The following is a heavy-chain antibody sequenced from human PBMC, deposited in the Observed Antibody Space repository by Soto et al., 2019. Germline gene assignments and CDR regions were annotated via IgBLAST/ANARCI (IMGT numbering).Heavy chain of an antibody. V-gene: IGHV3-74*01. CDR2: VDGDGRNT. Sequence: EVQLVESGGGFVQPGESLRLSCAAFGFNFRGYWMFWVRQVPGRGLVGVARVDGDGRNTDYADSVKGRFTISRDNAKNTLYLQMNSLRAEDTAMYYCARDPRNKGRDPWGQGTLVTVSS. J-gene: IGHJ5*02. CDR3: ARDPRNKGRDP. CDR1: GFNFRGYW.